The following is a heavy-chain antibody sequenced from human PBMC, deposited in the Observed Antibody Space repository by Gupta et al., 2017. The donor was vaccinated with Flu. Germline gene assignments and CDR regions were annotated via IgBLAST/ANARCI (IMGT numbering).Heavy chain of an antibody. J-gene: IGHJ6*02. V-gene: IGHV4-59*01. CDR1: GGSISSYY. CDR2: IYYSGST. Sequence: QVQLQESGPGLVKPSETLSLTCTVSGGSISSYYWSWIRQPPGKGLEWIGYIYYSGSTNYNPSLKSRVTISVDTSKNQVSLKLSSVTAADTAVYYCARDSLAVSYDFWSGYYAAVGNYYYYGMDVWGQGTTVTVSS. CDR3: ARDSLAVSYDFWSGYYAAVGNYYYYGMDV. D-gene: IGHD3-3*01.